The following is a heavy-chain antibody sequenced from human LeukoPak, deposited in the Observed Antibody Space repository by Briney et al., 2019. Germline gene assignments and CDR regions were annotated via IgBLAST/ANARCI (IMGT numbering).Heavy chain of an antibody. CDR3: ARGTMTTVTYYFDY. CDR1: GGSFSGSY. V-gene: IGHV4-34*01. D-gene: IGHD4-17*01. J-gene: IGHJ4*02. Sequence: SETLSLTCAVYGGSFSGSYWSWIRQPPGKGLEWIGEINHSGSTNYNPSLKSRVTISVDTSKNQFSLKLSSVTAADTAVYYCARGTMTTVTYYFDYWGQGTLVTVSS. CDR2: INHSGST.